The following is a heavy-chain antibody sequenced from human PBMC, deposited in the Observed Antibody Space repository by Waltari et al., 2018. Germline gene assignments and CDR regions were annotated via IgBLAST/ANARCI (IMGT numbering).Heavy chain of an antibody. J-gene: IGHJ4*02. CDR3: ARTYYYDSRDFDH. Sequence: QVQMVQSGPEVKKPGASVKVSCKYSGYTFSNYGISWVRLAPGQGLAWMGWVRLGAGKGLEGIGWVSGYNGKTMYETKGQGRVTVTTETSTGTTYMELRSLRSDDTAVYYCARTYYYDSRDFDHWGQGTLVTVSS. D-gene: IGHD3-22*01. CDR1: GYTFSNYG. V-gene: IGHV1-18*04. CDR2: VSGYNGKT.